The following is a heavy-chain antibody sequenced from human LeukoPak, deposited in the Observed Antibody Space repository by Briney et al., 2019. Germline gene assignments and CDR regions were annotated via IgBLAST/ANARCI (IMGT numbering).Heavy chain of an antibody. V-gene: IGHV3-66*01. D-gene: IGHD6-19*01. J-gene: IGHJ4*02. CDR2: IYSGGST. Sequence: GGSLRLSCAASGFTVSSNYMSWVRQAPGKGLEWVSVIYSGGSTYYADSVKGRFTISRDNSKNTLYLQMNSLRAEDTAVYYCARNGWGTGENYFDYWGQGTLVTVSS. CDR3: ARNGWGTGENYFDY. CDR1: GFTVSSNY.